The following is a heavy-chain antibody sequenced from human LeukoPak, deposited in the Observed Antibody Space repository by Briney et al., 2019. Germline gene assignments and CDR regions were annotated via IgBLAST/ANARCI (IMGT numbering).Heavy chain of an antibody. CDR3: ARHVGDSSGYYYPHYYYYMDV. CDR1: GYRFTSYW. V-gene: IGHV5-51*01. D-gene: IGHD3-22*01. CDR2: IYPGDSDT. Sequence: GESLKISCKGSGYRFTSYWIGWVRQMPGKGLEWMGIIYPGDSDTRYSPSFQGQVTISADKSISTAYLQWSSLKASDTAMYYCARHVGDSSGYYYPHYYYYMDVWGKGTTVTVSS. J-gene: IGHJ6*03.